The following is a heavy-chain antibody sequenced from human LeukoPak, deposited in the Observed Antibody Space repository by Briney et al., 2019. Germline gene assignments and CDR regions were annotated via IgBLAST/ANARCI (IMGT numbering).Heavy chain of an antibody. J-gene: IGHJ4*02. CDR1: GFTFSSYS. D-gene: IGHD3-3*01. V-gene: IGHV3-48*04. CDR2: ISSSSSTI. Sequence: GGSLRLSCAASGFTFSSYSMNWVRQAPGKGLEWVSYISSSSSTIYYADSVKGRFTISRDNAKNSLYLQMNSLRAEDTAVYYCARGYYGFWSGYYTLWGQGTLVTVCS. CDR3: ARGYYGFWSGYYTL.